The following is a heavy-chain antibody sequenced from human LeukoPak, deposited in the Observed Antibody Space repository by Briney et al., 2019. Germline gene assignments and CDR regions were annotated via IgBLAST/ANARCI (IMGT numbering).Heavy chain of an antibody. J-gene: IGHJ4*02. CDR2: IRYDGSNK. V-gene: IGHV3-30*02. Sequence: PGGSLRLSCAASGFTFSSYGMHWVRQAPGKGLEWVAFIRYDGSNKYYADSVEGRFTISRDNSKNTLYLQMNSLRAEDTAVYYCAGKDRYYFDYWGQGTLVTVSS. CDR3: AGKDRYYFDY. CDR1: GFTFSSYG.